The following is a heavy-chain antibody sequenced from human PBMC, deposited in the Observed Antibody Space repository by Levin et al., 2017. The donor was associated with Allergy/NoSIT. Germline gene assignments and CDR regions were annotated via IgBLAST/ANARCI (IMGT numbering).Heavy chain of an antibody. Sequence: GESLKISCAASGFTFSAYSMNWVRQAPGKGLEWVSSISTGGRHIYYADSVKGRFNLSRDNPKNSLYLQMNRLRAEDTAVYYCARGTTTRQREDLFDYWGQGTLVTVS. CDR2: ISTGGRHI. CDR3: ARGTTTRQREDLFDY. CDR1: GFTFSAYS. V-gene: IGHV3-21*01. J-gene: IGHJ4*02. D-gene: IGHD4-11*01.